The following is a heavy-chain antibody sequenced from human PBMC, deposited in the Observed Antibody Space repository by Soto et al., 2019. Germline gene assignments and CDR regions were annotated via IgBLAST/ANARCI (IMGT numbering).Heavy chain of an antibody. V-gene: IGHV3-23*01. D-gene: IGHD1-26*01. J-gene: IGHJ6*02. CDR1: GFTFASYA. CDR2: ISYTGIA. CDR3: TKASAIGKGHGMEV. Sequence: EVQLLESGGGLVQPGGSLRLSCEASGFTFASYAMSWVRQAPGKGLECVSTISYTGIAVYAASVKARFTISRDGSKSYLSLQRYSLRADDTAVYYCTKASAIGKGHGMEVWGQATTVTVSS.